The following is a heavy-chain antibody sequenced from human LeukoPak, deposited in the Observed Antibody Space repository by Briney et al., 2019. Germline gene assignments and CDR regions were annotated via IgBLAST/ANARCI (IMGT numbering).Heavy chain of an antibody. CDR1: GGSFSGYY. CDR3: ARGSAVVDY. CDR2: INHSGST. D-gene: IGHD2-15*01. Sequence: SETLSLTCAVYGGSFSGYYWSWIRQPPGKGLEWIGEINHSGSTNYNPSLKSRVTISVDTSKNQFSLKLSSVTAADTAVYYCARGSAVVDYWGQGTLVTVSS. J-gene: IGHJ4*02. V-gene: IGHV4-34*01.